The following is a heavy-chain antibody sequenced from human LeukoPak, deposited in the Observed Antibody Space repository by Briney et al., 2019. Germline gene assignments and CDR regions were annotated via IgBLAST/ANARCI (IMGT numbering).Heavy chain of an antibody. V-gene: IGHV4-39*07. J-gene: IGHJ4*02. CDR1: GGSVSSSSYF. CDR3: AREEGAAGFDY. Sequence: SETLSLTCTVSGGSVSSSSYFWGWIRQSPRKGLEWIGNIYFSGATYYNPSLASRVTISVDTSKNQFSLKVNSVTAADTAVYYCAREEGAAGFDYWGQGTLVTVSS. D-gene: IGHD6-13*01. CDR2: IYFSGAT.